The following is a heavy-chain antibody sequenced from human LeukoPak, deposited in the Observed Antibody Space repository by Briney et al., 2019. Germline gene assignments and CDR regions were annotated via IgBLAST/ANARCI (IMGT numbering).Heavy chain of an antibody. V-gene: IGHV4-39*07. CDR2: INHSGST. CDR3: ARGRATIRVYFDY. J-gene: IGHJ4*02. CDR1: GVPISSSNSY. D-gene: IGHD5-12*01. Sequence: SETLSLTCTVSGVPISSSNSYWGWIRQPPGKGLEWIGEINHSGSTNYNPSLKSRVTISVDTSKNQFSLKLSSVTAADTAVYYCARGRATIRVYFDYWGQGTLVTVSS.